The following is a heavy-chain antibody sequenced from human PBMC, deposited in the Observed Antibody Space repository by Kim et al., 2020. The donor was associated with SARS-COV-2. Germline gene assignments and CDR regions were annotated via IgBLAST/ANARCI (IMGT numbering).Heavy chain of an antibody. CDR3: TRRIFDAFDI. CDR1: GLNFSDHY. CDR2: SRDRANSYST. J-gene: IGHJ3*02. D-gene: IGHD1-20*01. Sequence: GGSLRLSCGASGLNFSDHYMDWVRQAPGKGLEWVGRSRDRANSYSTEYAASVKGRFAISRDHSQNSVNLEMQDLKVEDTAIYYCTRRIFDAFDIWSQGAMVTVSS. V-gene: IGHV3-72*01.